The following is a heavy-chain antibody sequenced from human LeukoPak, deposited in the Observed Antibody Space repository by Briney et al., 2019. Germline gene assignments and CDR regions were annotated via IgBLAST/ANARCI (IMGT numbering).Heavy chain of an antibody. D-gene: IGHD4/OR15-4a*01. Sequence: GGSLRLSCAASGFTFSKAWMSWVRQTPGKGLEWVGRIKSKTHGGTTDYAAPVKGRFTISRDDSKNTLYLQMNSLKIEDAAVYYCARRAGAYSHPYDYWGQGTLVTVSS. J-gene: IGHJ4*02. CDR1: GFTFSKAW. CDR3: ARRAGAYSHPYDY. V-gene: IGHV3-15*01. CDR2: IKSKTHGGTT.